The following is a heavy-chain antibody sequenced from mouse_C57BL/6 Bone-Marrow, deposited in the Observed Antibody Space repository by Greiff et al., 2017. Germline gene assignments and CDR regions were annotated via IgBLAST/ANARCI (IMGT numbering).Heavy chain of an antibody. CDR1: GYTFTSYG. Sequence: QVQLQQSGAELARPGASVKLSCKASGYTFTSYGISWVQQRPGQGLEWIGEIYPRSGNTYYNEKFKGQATLTADKSSHTAYMELRSLTSEDSAVYFGARGPYYSNYVLFAYWGQGTLVTVSA. CDR3: ARGPYYSNYVLFAY. D-gene: IGHD2-5*01. V-gene: IGHV1-81*01. J-gene: IGHJ3*01. CDR2: IYPRSGNT.